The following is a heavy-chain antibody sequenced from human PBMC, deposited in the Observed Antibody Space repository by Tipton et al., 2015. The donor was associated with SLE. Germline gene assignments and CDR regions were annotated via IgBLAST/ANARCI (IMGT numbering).Heavy chain of an antibody. D-gene: IGHD1-26*01. CDR1: GGSFSGYY. CDR2: IYTSGST. CDR3: ARDDSGSFFDY. Sequence: TLSLTCAVYGGSFSGYYWSWIRQPPGKGLEWIGRIYTSGSTNYNPSLKSRVTISVDTSKNQFSLKLSSVTAADTAVYYCARDDSGSFFDYWGQGTLVTVSS. J-gene: IGHJ4*02. V-gene: IGHV4-4*07.